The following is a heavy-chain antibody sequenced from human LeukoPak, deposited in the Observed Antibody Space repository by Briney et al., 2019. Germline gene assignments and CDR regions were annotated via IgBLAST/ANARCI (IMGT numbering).Heavy chain of an antibody. V-gene: IGHV3-23*01. Sequence: GGSLRLSCAASGFTFSSYAMSWVRQAPGKGLEWVSAISGSGGSTYYADSVKGRFTISRDNSKNTLYLQMNSLRAEDMAVYYCAKGPRYNILTGYYKSHFFDYWGQGTLVTVSS. J-gene: IGHJ4*02. CDR2: ISGSGGST. D-gene: IGHD3-9*01. CDR1: GFTFSSYA. CDR3: AKGPRYNILTGYYKSHFFDY.